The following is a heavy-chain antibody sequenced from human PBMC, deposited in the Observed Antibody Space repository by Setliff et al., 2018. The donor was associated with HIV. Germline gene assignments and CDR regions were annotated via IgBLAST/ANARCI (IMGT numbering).Heavy chain of an antibody. D-gene: IGHD5-18*01. CDR3: AAWGPRYSYAPYFFDS. Sequence: LSLTCAVYNGSFSGYYWTWIRQPPGKGLEWIGEINHSGSANYSPSLKSRVTISVDASRNQFSLRLSSVTAADTAVYYCAAWGPRYSYAPYFFDSWGQGTLVTVSS. J-gene: IGHJ4*02. CDR2: INHSGSA. CDR1: NGSFSGYY. V-gene: IGHV4-34*01.